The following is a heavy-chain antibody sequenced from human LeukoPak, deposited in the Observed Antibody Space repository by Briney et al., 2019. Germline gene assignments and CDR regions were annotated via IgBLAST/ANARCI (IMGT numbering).Heavy chain of an antibody. D-gene: IGHD2-2*01. Sequence: PSETLSLTCTVSGGSISNNNYYWAWIRQPPGKGLECIGSIYYSGSPYYNPSLKSRVTISVDTSKNQLSLRLSSVTAADTAVYYCARGFSCSSTSCQRDDAFDIWGQGTMVTVSS. CDR1: GGSISNNNYY. CDR2: IYYSGSP. CDR3: ARGFSCSSTSCQRDDAFDI. V-gene: IGHV4-39*01. J-gene: IGHJ3*02.